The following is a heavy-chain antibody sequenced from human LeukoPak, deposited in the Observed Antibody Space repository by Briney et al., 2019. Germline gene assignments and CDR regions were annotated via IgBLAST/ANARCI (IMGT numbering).Heavy chain of an antibody. D-gene: IGHD3-3*01. CDR3: ARDLPDFFTIFGVVIIPFDP. Sequence: GASVKVSCKASGYTFTSYGISWVRQAPGQGLEWMGWISAYNGNTNYAQKLQGRVTMTTDTSTSTAYMELRSLRSDDTAVYYCARDLPDFFTIFGVVIIPFDPWGQGTLVTVSS. J-gene: IGHJ5*02. V-gene: IGHV1-18*01. CDR1: GYTFTSYG. CDR2: ISAYNGNT.